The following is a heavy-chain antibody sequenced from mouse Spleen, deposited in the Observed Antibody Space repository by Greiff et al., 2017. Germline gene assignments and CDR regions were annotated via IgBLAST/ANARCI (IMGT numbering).Heavy chain of an antibody. CDR2: IDPETGGT. Sequence: VQLQQSGAELVRPGASVTLSCKASGYTFTDYEMHWVKQTPVHGLEWIGAIDPETGGTAYNQKFKGKAILTADKSSSTAYMELRSLTSEDSAVYYCTRDYGYHWYFDVWGAGTTVTVSS. J-gene: IGHJ1*01. V-gene: IGHV1-15*01. CDR1: GYTFTDYE. D-gene: IGHD1-2*01. CDR3: TRDYGYHWYFDV.